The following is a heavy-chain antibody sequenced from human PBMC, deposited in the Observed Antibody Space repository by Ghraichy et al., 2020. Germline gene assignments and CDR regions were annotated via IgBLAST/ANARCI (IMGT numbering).Heavy chain of an antibody. D-gene: IGHD3-22*01. J-gene: IGHJ3*02. CDR3: AKWGIVVVNYYRGDAFYI. V-gene: IGHV3-23*01. CDR2: FSGSGGST. Sequence: SVFSGSGGSTYYADSVTGRFTISRDYSKNTMYLQMNSLRSEDTSVYYCAKWGIVVVNYYRGDAFYICG.